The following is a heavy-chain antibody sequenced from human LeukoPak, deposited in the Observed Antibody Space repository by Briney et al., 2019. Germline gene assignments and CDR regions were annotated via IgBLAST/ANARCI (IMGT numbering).Heavy chain of an antibody. CDR1: GYTFTSYD. CDR3: ARIGITIFGVVNDAFDI. D-gene: IGHD3-3*01. Sequence: ASVKVSCKASGYTFTSYDINWVRQATGQGLEWMGWMNPNSGNTGYAQKFQGRVTITRNTSISTAYMELSSLRSEDTAVYYCARIGITIFGVVNDAFDIWGQGTMVTVSS. J-gene: IGHJ3*02. CDR2: MNPNSGNT. V-gene: IGHV1-8*03.